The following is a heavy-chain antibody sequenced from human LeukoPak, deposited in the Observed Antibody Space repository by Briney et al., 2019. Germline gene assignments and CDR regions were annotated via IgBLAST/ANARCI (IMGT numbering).Heavy chain of an antibody. CDR3: ARHGPAIVVVPAALPYYFDY. D-gene: IGHD2-2*01. V-gene: IGHV4-59*08. Sequence: SETLSLTCTVSGGSINSYYWSWIRQPPGKGLEWIGYIYYSGSTNYNPTHKSRVTISVDTSKNQFSLKLSSVTAADTAVYYCARHGPAIVVVPAALPYYFDYWGQGTLVTVSS. CDR2: IYYSGST. J-gene: IGHJ4*02. CDR1: GGSINSYY.